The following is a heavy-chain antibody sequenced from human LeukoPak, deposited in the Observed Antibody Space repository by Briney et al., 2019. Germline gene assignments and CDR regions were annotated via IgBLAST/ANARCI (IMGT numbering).Heavy chain of an antibody. D-gene: IGHD5-18*01. V-gene: IGHV3-30*02. Sequence: GGSLRLSCAASGFTFSSYGMHWVRQAPGKGLEWVAFIRYDGSNKYYADSVKGRFTISRDNSKNSLYLQMNSLRAEDTAVYYCAREATVDTEDAFDIWDQGTMVTVSS. CDR2: IRYDGSNK. CDR3: AREATVDTEDAFDI. J-gene: IGHJ3*02. CDR1: GFTFSSYG.